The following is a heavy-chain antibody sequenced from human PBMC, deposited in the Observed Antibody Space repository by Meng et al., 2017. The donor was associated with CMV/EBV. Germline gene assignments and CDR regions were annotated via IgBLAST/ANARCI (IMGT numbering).Heavy chain of an antibody. CDR2: TYYRSKWYN. D-gene: IGHD3-3*01. Sequence: SQTLSLTCAISGDSVSSNSAAWNWSRQSPSRGLEWLGRTYYRSKWYNDYAVSVKSRITINPDTSKNQFSLQLNSVTPEDTAVYYCAREEISITIFGVVIMYWFDPWGQGTLVTVSS. J-gene: IGHJ5*02. CDR1: GDSVSSNSAA. V-gene: IGHV6-1*01. CDR3: AREEISITIFGVVIMYWFDP.